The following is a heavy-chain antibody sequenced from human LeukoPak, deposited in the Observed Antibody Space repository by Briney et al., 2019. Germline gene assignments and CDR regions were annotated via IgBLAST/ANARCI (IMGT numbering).Heavy chain of an antibody. CDR3: ARDRVHRGMDV. CDR2: IYSGGST. D-gene: IGHD1-14*01. V-gene: IGHV3-66*01. J-gene: IGHJ6*02. Sequence: GGSLRLSCAASGFTVSSNYMSWVRQAPGKGLEWVSVIYSGGSTYYADSVKGRFTISRGNSKNTLYLQMHSLRAEDTAVYYCARDRVHRGMDVWGQGTTVTVSS. CDR1: GFTVSSNY.